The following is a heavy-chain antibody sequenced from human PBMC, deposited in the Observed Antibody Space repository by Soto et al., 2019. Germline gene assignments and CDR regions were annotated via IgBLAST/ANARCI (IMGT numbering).Heavy chain of an antibody. Sequence: GGSLRLSCAASGFTFSDHYMDWVRQAPGKGLEWVGRTRNKANSYTTEYAASVKGRFTISRDDSKNSLYLQMNSLKTEDTAVYYCAREGLLWFGELLGPYYYYYMDVWGKGTTVTVSS. CDR3: AREGLLWFGELLGPYYYYYMDV. CDR1: GFTFSDHY. V-gene: IGHV3-72*01. CDR2: TRNKANSYTT. D-gene: IGHD3-10*01. J-gene: IGHJ6*03.